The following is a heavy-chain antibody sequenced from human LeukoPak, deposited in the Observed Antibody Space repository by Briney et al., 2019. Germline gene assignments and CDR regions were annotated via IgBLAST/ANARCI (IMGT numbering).Heavy chain of an antibody. CDR2: ISVSGRTT. J-gene: IGHJ4*02. CDR3: ASRFDY. V-gene: IGHV3-48*01. CDR1: GFTFSNYS. Sequence: GGSLRLSCAASGFTFSNYSMNWVRQAPGKGLEWVSHISVSGRTTYYADSVKGRFTISRDNVKKSLFLQMDSLRAEDTAVYYCASRFDYWGQGMVVTVSS.